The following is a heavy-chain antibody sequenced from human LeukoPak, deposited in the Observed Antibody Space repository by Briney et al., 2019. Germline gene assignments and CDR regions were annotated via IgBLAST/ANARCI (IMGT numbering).Heavy chain of an antibody. CDR1: GGSISGYY. J-gene: IGHJ6*02. CDR2: ICYTGST. Sequence: PSETLFLTCTVSGGSISGYYWTWIRQPPGKGLEWIGYICYTGSTNYNPSLKSRVTVSVDTSKSQFSLKLSSVTAADTAVYYCWRGGWWSNVWGPGTTVAVSS. D-gene: IGHD2-15*01. CDR3: WRGGWWSNV. V-gene: IGHV4-59*01.